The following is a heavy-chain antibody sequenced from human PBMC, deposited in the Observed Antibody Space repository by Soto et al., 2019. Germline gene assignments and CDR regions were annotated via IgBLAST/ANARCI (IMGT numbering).Heavy chain of an antibody. CDR2: MSGSGGST. V-gene: IGHV3-23*01. D-gene: IGHD3-16*01. J-gene: IGHJ4*02. CDR1: GFTFGSYA. Sequence: PGGSLRLSCAASGFTFGSYAMSWVRQAPGKGLEWVSTMSGSGGSTYYADSVKGRFTISRDNSKNTLYLQMNSLRAEYTAIYYCAKFLEMITIKPFDYWGQGTLFTVS. CDR3: AKFLEMITIKPFDY.